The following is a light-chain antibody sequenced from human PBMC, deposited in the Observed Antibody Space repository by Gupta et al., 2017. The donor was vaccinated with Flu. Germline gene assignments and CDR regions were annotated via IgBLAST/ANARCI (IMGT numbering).Light chain of an antibody. CDR3: QAWDSCL. V-gene: IGLV3-1*01. J-gene: IGLJ2*01. Sequence: SYELTQPPSVSVSPGQTASITCSGDKLGDKYACWYQQNTGQSPGLFIYQDSKRRSGIPERFSGSHPSHPATLTISGTQARYVSEYYCQAWDSCLFRGGAQLT. CDR1: KLGDKY. CDR2: QDS.